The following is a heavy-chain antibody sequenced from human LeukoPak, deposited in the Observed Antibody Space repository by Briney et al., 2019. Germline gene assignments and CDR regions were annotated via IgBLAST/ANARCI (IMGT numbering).Heavy chain of an antibody. CDR3: ASFPLSMIVVSGGFDY. D-gene: IGHD3-22*01. CDR1: GFTFSSYA. CDR2: ISYDGSNK. V-gene: IGHV3-30-3*01. Sequence: GGSLRLSCEASGFTFSSYAMHWVRQAPGKGLEWVAVISYDGSNKYYADSVKGRFTISRDNSKNTLYLQMNSLRAEDTAVYYCASFPLSMIVVSGGFDYWGQGTLVTVSS. J-gene: IGHJ4*02.